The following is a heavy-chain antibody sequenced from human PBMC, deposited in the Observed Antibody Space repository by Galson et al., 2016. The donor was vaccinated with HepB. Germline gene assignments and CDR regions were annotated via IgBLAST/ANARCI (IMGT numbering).Heavy chain of an antibody. CDR1: GYTFNKYG. J-gene: IGHJ4*02. D-gene: IGHD6-13*01. V-gene: IGHV1-18*01. CDR2: ISVYNGDK. CDR3: ASDRDTRGSWYGRASH. Sequence: SVKVSCKASGYTFNKYGFIWVRQAPGQGLEWMGWISVYNGDKKYAPKVHGRVTMTADTSTSTVYMDFRSLRSDDTAVYYCASDRDTRGSWYGRASHWGQGTLLTVSS.